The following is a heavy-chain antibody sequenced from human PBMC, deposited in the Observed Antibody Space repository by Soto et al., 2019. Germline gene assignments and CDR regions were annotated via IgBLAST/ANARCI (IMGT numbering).Heavy chain of an antibody. V-gene: IGHV4-34*01. CDR1: GGFLSESY. CDR3: VRIRYQLPSSVLWLDP. Sequence: SETLSLTCAVYGGFLSESYWAWIRQPPGKGLEWIGEINHVGGTNYNPSLKSRVTMSVDTSQNQFSLRLISVTAADTAMYFCVRIRYQLPSSVLWLDPWGQGTPVTVSS. CDR2: INHVGGT. J-gene: IGHJ5*02. D-gene: IGHD3-16*01.